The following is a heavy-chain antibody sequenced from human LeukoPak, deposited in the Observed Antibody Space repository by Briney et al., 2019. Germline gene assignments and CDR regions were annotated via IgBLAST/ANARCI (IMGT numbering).Heavy chain of an antibody. V-gene: IGHV5-51*03. J-gene: IGHJ5*02. CDR2: IYPGDSDT. CDR3: ARWTTTTTALDS. Sequence: GESLKISCKGSGYRFTNYWIGWVRQMPGKGLEWMGIIYPGDSDTRYGPSFQGQVTISADKSIGTAYLQWSSLKASDTATYYCARWTTTTTALDSWGQGTLVTISS. CDR1: GYRFTNYW. D-gene: IGHD1-26*01.